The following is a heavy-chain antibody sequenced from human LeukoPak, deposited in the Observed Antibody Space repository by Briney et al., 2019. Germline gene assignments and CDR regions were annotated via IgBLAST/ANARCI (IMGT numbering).Heavy chain of an antibody. D-gene: IGHD2-2*01. J-gene: IGHJ4*02. V-gene: IGHV4-34*01. Sequence: SETLSLTCAVYGGSFSGYYWSWIRQPPGKGLEWIGEINHSGSTNYNPSLKSRVTISVDTSKNQFSLKLSSVTAADTAVYYSASTGYCSSTSCYHIDYWGQGTLVTVSS. CDR2: INHSGST. CDR3: ASTGYCSSTSCYHIDY. CDR1: GGSFSGYY.